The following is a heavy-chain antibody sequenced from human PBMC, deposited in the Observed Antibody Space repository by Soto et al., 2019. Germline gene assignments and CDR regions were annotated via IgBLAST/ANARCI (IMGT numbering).Heavy chain of an antibody. CDR3: GKDMGPTDSYCYGMDV. J-gene: IGHJ6*02. Sequence: GGSLRLSCAASGFTFDDYAMHWVRQAPGKGLEWVSLISEDGGSTYYADSVKGRFTISRDNSKNSLYLQMNSLRTEDTALYYCGKDMGPTDSYCYGMDVWGQGTTVTVSS. CDR1: GFTFDDYA. D-gene: IGHD1-26*01. CDR2: ISEDGGST. V-gene: IGHV3-43*02.